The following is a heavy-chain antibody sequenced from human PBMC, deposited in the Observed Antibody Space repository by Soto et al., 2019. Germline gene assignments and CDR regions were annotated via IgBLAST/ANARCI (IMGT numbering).Heavy chain of an antibody. CDR1: GFTFSGSA. V-gene: IGHV3-49*04. Sequence: GGSLRLSCAASGFTFSGSAMHWVRQAPGKGLEWVGFIRSKAYGGTTEYAASVKGRFTISRDDSKSIAYLQMNSLKTEDTAVYYCTRAVAGLLIDYWGQGTLVTVSS. CDR3: TRAVAGLLIDY. D-gene: IGHD6-19*01. J-gene: IGHJ4*02. CDR2: IRSKAYGGTT.